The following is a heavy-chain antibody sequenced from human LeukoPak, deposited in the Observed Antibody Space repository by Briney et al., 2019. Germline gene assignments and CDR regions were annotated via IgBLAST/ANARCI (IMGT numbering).Heavy chain of an antibody. CDR3: AKPSGSSIRGWFDP. CDR2: IYSGGST. V-gene: IGHV3-53*01. Sequence: PGGSLRLSCAASGFTVSSNYMSWVRQAPGKGLEWVSVIYSGGSTYYADSVKGRFTISRDNSKNTLYLQMNSLRVEDTAVYYCAKPSGSSIRGWFDPWGQGTLVTVSS. D-gene: IGHD3-10*01. CDR1: GFTVSSNY. J-gene: IGHJ5*02.